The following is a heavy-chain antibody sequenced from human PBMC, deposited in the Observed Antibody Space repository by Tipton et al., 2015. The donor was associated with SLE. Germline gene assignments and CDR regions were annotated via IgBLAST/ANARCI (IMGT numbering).Heavy chain of an antibody. CDR2: IYYSGNT. V-gene: IGHV4-39*07. J-gene: IGHJ2*01. D-gene: IGHD6-13*01. CDR3: ARRLGAAANGGCVGR. Sequence: TLSLTCTVSGGSISSSSYYWGWIRQPPGKGLEWIGSIYYSGNTYYNPSLKSRVTISVDTAKNQFSLKLSSVTAADTAVYYCARRLGAAANGGCVGRWGRGPLAAVSA. CDR1: GGSISSSSYY.